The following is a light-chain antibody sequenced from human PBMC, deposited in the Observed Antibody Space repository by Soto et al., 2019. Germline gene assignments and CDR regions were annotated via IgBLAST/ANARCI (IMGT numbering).Light chain of an antibody. CDR3: QQLNSYPRT. J-gene: IGKJ1*01. Sequence: DIQLTQSPSFLSASVGDRVTITCRASQGISSNLAWYQQKPGKDPNLLISAASTLQSGVPSRFSGSGSGTEFTLTISSLQPEDFATYYCQQLNSYPRTFGQGTKVEIK. CDR1: QGISSN. V-gene: IGKV1-9*01. CDR2: AAS.